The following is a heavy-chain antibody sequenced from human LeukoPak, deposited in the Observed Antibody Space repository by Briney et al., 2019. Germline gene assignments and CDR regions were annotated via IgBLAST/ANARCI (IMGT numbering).Heavy chain of an antibody. CDR1: GYTLTGYY. CDR2: INPNSGGT. CDR3: ARVLNSNYWYFDL. D-gene: IGHD4-11*01. J-gene: IGHJ2*01. V-gene: IGHV1-2*02. Sequence: ASVSVSCTASGYTLTGYYMHWVRQAPGQGLEWMGWINPNSGGTNYAQKFQGRVTMTRDTSISTAYMELSRLRSDDTAVYYCARVLNSNYWYFDLWGRGTLVTVSS.